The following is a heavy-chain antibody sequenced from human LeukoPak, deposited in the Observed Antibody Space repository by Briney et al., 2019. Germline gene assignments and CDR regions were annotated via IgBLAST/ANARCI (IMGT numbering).Heavy chain of an antibody. CDR3: ARSFRYCSSTSCPRAFDY. CDR2: IYYSGST. Sequence: SETLSLTCTVSGGSISSYYWSWIRQPPGKGLEWIGYIYYSGSTYYNPSLKSRVTISVDTTKNQFSLKLSSVTAADTAVYYCARSFRYCSSTSCPRAFDYWGQGTLVTVSS. J-gene: IGHJ4*02. V-gene: IGHV4-59*08. D-gene: IGHD2-2*01. CDR1: GGSISSYY.